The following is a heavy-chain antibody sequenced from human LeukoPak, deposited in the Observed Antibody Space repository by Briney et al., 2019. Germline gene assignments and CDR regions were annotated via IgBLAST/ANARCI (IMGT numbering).Heavy chain of an antibody. V-gene: IGHV3-23*01. CDR3: AKDLDPHQWLPPLGMDV. J-gene: IGHJ6*02. CDR2: ISGSGGST. CDR1: GFTFSSYA. D-gene: IGHD3-22*01. Sequence: GGSLRLSCAASGFTFSSYAMSWVRQAPGKGLEWVSAISGSGGSTYYADSVKGRFTISRDNSKNTLYLQMNSLRAEDTAVYYCAKDLDPHQWLPPLGMDVWGQGTTVTVSS.